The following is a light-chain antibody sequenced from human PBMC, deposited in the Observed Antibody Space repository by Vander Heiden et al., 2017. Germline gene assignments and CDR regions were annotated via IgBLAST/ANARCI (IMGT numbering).Light chain of an antibody. CDR2: DAS. V-gene: IGKV1-33*01. J-gene: IGKJ2*01. CDR1: QDISNY. CDR3: QQYDNLPPYT. Sequence: DIQMTHYPSSLSASVGDRFTITCQASQDISNYLNWYQQKPEKAPKLLIYDASNLETGVPSRFSGSGSGTDFTFTISSLQPEDIATYYCQQYDNLPPYTFGQGTKLEIK.